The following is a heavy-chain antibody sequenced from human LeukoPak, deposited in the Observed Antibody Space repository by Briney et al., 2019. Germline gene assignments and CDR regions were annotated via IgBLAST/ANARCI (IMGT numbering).Heavy chain of an antibody. V-gene: IGHV3-74*01. J-gene: IGHJ4*02. CDR2: INSDGSST. Sequence: GGSLRLSCAASGFTFSSYWMHWVRQAPGKGLVWVSRINSDGSSTSYADSVKGRFTISRDDAKNTLYLQMNSLRAEDTAVYYCAKVILGYCSSTSCYTPFDYWGQGTLVTVSS. CDR3: AKVILGYCSSTSCYTPFDY. CDR1: GFTFSSYW. D-gene: IGHD2-2*02.